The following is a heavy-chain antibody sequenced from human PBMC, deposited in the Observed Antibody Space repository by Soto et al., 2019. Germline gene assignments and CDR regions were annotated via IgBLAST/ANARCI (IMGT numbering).Heavy chain of an antibody. J-gene: IGHJ4*02. CDR2: TKGDGSGI. D-gene: IGHD6-13*01. CDR1: GFTSSSYW. V-gene: IGHV3-74*03. CDR3: ARGPPGNSNSGYVGDY. Sequence: HPGGSLRLSCEASGFTSSSYWMHWVRQAPGKGLVWVSRTKGDGSGITYADSVKGRFTISRDTARNTLYLQMNSLRAEDTAVYYCARGPPGNSNSGYVGDYWGQGTLVTVSS.